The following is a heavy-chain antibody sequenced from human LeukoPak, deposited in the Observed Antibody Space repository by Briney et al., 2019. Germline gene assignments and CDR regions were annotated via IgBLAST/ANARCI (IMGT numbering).Heavy chain of an antibody. D-gene: IGHD2-2*01. CDR1: GYIFSNYG. V-gene: IGHV1-18*01. CDR2: ISAYNGNT. CDR3: ARFIVVVPAAPFFDY. J-gene: IGHJ4*02. Sequence: ASVKVSCKASGYIFSNYGISWVRQAPGQGLEWMGWISAYNGNTNYAQKLQGRVTMTTDTSTSTAYMELRSLRSDDTAVYYCARFIVVVPAAPFFDYWGQGTLVTVSS.